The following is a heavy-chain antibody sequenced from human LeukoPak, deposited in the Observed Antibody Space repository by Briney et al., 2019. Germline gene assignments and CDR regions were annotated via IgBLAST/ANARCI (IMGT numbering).Heavy chain of an antibody. J-gene: IGHJ4*02. CDR2: IKQDGSEK. D-gene: IGHD1-1*01. CDR3: ARDPRTVRI. V-gene: IGHV3-7*01. CDR1: GFTFSSYY. Sequence: GGSLRLSCAATGFTFSSYYMNWVRKAPGKELEWVANIKQDGSEKYYVDSVKGRFTISRDNAKNSLYLQMDSLRVEDTAIYYCARDPRTVRIWGQGTLVTVSS.